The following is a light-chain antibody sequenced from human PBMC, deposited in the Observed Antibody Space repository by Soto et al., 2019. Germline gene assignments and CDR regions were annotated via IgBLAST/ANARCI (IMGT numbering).Light chain of an antibody. J-gene: IGLJ2*01. V-gene: IGLV1-40*01. CDR3: QSYDSSLSGSEV. CDR1: SSNIGAGYD. CDR2: GNS. Sequence: QAVVTQPPSVSEAPGQRVTISCTGSSSNIGAGYDVHWYQQLPGTAPKLLIYGNSNRPSGVPDRFSGSKSGTSASLAITGLQAEDEADYYCQSYDSSLSGSEVFGGGTKLTVL.